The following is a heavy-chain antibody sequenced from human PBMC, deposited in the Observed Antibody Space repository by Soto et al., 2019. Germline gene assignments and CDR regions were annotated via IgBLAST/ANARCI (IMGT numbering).Heavy chain of an antibody. CDR2: ISYDGSNK. CDR1: GFTFSSYA. Sequence: PGGSLRLSCAASGFTFSSYAMHWVRQAPGKGLEWVAVISYDGSNKYYADSVKGRFTISRDNSKNTLYLQMNSLRAEDTAVYYCARFFYSCGYYVYLFDYCGQGTLVIVSS. V-gene: IGHV3-30-3*01. CDR3: ARFFYSCGYYVYLFDY. J-gene: IGHJ4*02. D-gene: IGHD3-22*01.